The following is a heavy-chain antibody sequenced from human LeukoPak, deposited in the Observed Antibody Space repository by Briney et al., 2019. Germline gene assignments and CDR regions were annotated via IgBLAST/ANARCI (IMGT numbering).Heavy chain of an antibody. Sequence: GRSLRLSCAASGFTFSSYAMHWVRQAPGKGLEWVAVISYDGSNKYYADSVKGRFTISRDNSKNTLYLQMNSLRADDTAVYYCARGPAYHFDYWGQGTLVTVSS. V-gene: IGHV3-30-3*01. CDR1: GFTFSSYA. CDR2: ISYDGSNK. J-gene: IGHJ4*02. CDR3: ARGPAYHFDY.